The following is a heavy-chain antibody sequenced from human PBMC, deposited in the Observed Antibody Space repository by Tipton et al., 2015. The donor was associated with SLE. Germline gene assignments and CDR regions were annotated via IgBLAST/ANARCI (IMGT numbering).Heavy chain of an antibody. Sequence: GLVKPSETLSLTCTVSGGSISGYYWSWVRQPAGKGLEWIGRIYSSGRTNYNPSLESRVTMSVDTSKNQFSLKLSSVTAADTAVYYCAKRPQEGGNSVDNWFDPWGQGILVTVS. CDR1: GGSISGYY. CDR3: AKRPQEGGNSVDNWFDP. J-gene: IGHJ5*02. D-gene: IGHD4-23*01. V-gene: IGHV4-4*07. CDR2: IYSSGRT.